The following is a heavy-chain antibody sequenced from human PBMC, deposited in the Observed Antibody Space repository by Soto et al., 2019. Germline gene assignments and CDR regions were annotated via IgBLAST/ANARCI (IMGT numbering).Heavy chain of an antibody. V-gene: IGHV3-33*01. D-gene: IGHD2-2*03. Sequence: PGGSLRLSCAASGFTFSSYGMHWVRQAPGKGLEWVAVIWYDGSNKYYADSVKGRFTISRDNSKNTLYLQMNSLRAEDTAVYYCAGYCSSTSCSAPWGQGTLVTVSS. CDR2: IWYDGSNK. CDR1: GFTFSSYG. CDR3: AGYCSSTSCSAP. J-gene: IGHJ5*02.